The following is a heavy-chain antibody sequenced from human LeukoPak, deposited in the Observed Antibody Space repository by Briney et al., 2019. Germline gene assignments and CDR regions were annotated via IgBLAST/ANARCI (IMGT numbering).Heavy chain of an antibody. J-gene: IGHJ4*02. CDR1: GYTFTGYY. V-gene: IGHV1-2*02. CDR3: ARVSGGSYRLLDY. D-gene: IGHD1-26*01. Sequence: ASVKVSCKASGYTFTGYYMHWVRQAPGQGLEWMGWINPNSGGTNYAQKFQGRVTMTRDTSISTAYMELSRLRSDDTAVYYCARVSGGSYRLLDYWGQGTLVTVSS. CDR2: INPNSGGT.